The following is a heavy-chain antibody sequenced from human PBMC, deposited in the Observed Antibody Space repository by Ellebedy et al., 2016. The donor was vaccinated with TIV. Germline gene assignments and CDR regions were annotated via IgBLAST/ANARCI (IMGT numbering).Heavy chain of an antibody. CDR3: AKAFYYDSSGYYGGDY. V-gene: IGHV3-23*01. CDR1: GITVSSNY. D-gene: IGHD3-22*01. CDR2: ISGSGGST. J-gene: IGHJ4*02. Sequence: GESLKISCAASGITVSSNYMSWVRQAPGKGLEWVSAISGSGGSTYYADSVKGRFTISRDNSKNTLYLQMNSLRAEDTAVYYCAKAFYYDSSGYYGGDYWGQGTLVTVSS.